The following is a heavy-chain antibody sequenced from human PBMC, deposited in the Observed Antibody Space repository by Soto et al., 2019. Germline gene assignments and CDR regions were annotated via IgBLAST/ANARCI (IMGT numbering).Heavy chain of an antibody. D-gene: IGHD6-19*01. CDR2: ISYDGSNK. CDR1: GFTFSSYA. V-gene: IGHV3-30-3*01. J-gene: IGHJ5*02. Sequence: GGSLRLSCAASGFTFSSYAMHWVRQAPGKGLEWVAVISYDGSNKYYADSVKGRFTISRDNSKNTLYLQMNSLRAEDTAVYYCARDTTAGIVVADIGFDPWGQGTLVTVSS. CDR3: ARDTTAGIVVADIGFDP.